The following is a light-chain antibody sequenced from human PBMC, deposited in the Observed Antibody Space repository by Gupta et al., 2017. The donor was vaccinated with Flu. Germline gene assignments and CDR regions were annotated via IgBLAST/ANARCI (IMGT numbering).Light chain of an antibody. V-gene: IGKV3-15*01. CDR2: GAS. Sequence: PATLSVSPGERATLSCRASQSVSSNLAWYQQKPGQAPRLLIYGASTRATGIPARFSGSGSGTEFTLTISSLQSEDFAVYYCQQYNNWSYTFGQGTKLEIK. CDR3: QQYNNWSYT. J-gene: IGKJ2*01. CDR1: QSVSSN.